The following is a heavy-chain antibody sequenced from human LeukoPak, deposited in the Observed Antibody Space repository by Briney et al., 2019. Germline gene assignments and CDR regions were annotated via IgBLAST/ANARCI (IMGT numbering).Heavy chain of an antibody. CDR3: AKASSVSRTDAVL. J-gene: IGHJ4*02. Sequence: EGSLTLSCSASGFTFSSYAISWVRQAPARGLEWVSSLRGDDETFYIDTVNGRFTLSTDKSRNTVYLQLNNLRVEDSAVYFCAKASSVSRTDAVLWGQGTLVTVSS. V-gene: IGHV3-23*01. D-gene: IGHD3-22*01. CDR1: GFTFSSYA. CDR2: LRGDDET.